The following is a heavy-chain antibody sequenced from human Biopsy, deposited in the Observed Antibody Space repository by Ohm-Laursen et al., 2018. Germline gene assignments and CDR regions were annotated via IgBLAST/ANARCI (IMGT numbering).Heavy chain of an antibody. CDR3: ARVAGGYAYYYGMDV. CDR2: IYYDGIT. V-gene: IGHV4-38-2*01. D-gene: IGHD5-12*01. J-gene: IGHJ6*02. Sequence: SQTLSLTCAVSGYSVTNDYYWGWIRQPPGKGLEWIGNIYYDGITYYTPSLKSRVAMSVDTSKIQFSLRLTSVTAADTAVYYCARVAGGYAYYYGMDVWGQGTTVIVSS. CDR1: GYSVTNDYY.